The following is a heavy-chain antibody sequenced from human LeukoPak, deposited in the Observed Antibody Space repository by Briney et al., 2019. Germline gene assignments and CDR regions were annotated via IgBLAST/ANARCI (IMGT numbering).Heavy chain of an antibody. J-gene: IGHJ4*02. Sequence: MTGGSLRLSCAASGFTFSSYSMNWVRQAPGKGLEWVSSISSSSSYIYYADSVKGRLTISRDNAKNSLYLQMNSLRAEDTALYYCARVRGYSYGLIDYWGQGTLVTVSS. CDR3: ARVRGYSYGLIDY. CDR2: ISSSSSYI. V-gene: IGHV3-21*04. CDR1: GFTFSSYS. D-gene: IGHD5-18*01.